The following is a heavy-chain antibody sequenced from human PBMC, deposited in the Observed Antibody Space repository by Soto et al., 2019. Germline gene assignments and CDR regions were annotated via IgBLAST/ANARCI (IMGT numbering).Heavy chain of an antibody. CDR1: GFTFSTYA. V-gene: IGHV3-23*01. J-gene: IGHJ6*02. CDR3: AKDMGIYSLGFGEHGMDV. D-gene: IGHD3-10*01. CDR2: ISGGGGST. Sequence: GGSLRLSCAASGFTFSTYAMNWVRQAPGKGLHWVSTISGGGGSTYYADSVKGRFTVSRDNSKNTLYLQMNSLRVDDTAIYYCAKDMGIYSLGFGEHGMDVWGQGTTVTVSS.